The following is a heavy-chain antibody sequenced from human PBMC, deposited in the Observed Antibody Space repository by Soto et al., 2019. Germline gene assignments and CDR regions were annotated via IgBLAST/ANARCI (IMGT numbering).Heavy chain of an antibody. CDR1: GFTFSNAW. CDR3: TTGLGYCSGGSCYSSFDY. D-gene: IGHD2-15*01. J-gene: IGHJ4*02. Sequence: EVQLVESGGGLVKPGGSLRLSCAASGFTFSNAWMNWVRQAPGKGLEWVGRIKSKTDGGTTDHAAPVKGRFTISRDDSKNTLYLQMNSLETEDTAVYYCTTGLGYCSGGSCYSSFDYWGQGTLVIVSS. V-gene: IGHV3-15*07. CDR2: IKSKTDGGTT.